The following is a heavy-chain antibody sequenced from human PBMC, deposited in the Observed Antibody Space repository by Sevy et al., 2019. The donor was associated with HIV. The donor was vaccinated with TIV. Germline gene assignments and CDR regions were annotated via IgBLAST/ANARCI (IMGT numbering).Heavy chain of an antibody. CDR1: GYTFTGYY. V-gene: IGHV1-2*02. CDR2: INPNSGGT. Sequence: ASVKVSCKASGYTFTGYYMHWVRQAPGQGLEWMGWINPNSGGTNYAQKFQGRVTMTRDTSISTAYMELSRLRSDDTAVYYGASLALGYCSGGSCYSGGGYYYGMDVWGQGTTVTV. D-gene: IGHD2-15*01. J-gene: IGHJ6*02. CDR3: ASLALGYCSGGSCYSGGGYYYGMDV.